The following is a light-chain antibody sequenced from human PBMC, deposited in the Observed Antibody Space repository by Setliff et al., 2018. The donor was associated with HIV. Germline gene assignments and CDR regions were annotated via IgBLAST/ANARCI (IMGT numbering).Light chain of an antibody. V-gene: IGLV2-14*03. CDR3: DSYTCTGSYV. Sequence: QSVLTQPASVSGSPGQVITVSCTGTRSDVGAYNSVSWFQQHPGRAPKLIIFDVSSRPSGVSNRFSGSKFGNTASLTISGLQTEDEADYYCDSYTCTGSYVFGTGTNVTVL. J-gene: IGLJ1*01. CDR2: DVS. CDR1: RSDVGAYNS.